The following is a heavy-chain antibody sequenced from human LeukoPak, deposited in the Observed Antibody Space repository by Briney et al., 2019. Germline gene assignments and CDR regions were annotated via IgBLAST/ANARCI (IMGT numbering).Heavy chain of an antibody. CDR3: AKGTHYYYYYMDV. J-gene: IGHJ6*03. Sequence: GSLRLSCAASGFTFSSYAMSWVRQAPGKGLEWVSAISGSGGSTYYADSVMGRFTISRDNSKNTLYLQMNSLRAEDTAVYYCAKGTHYYYYYMDVWGKGTTVTVSS. V-gene: IGHV3-23*01. CDR2: ISGSGGST. CDR1: GFTFSSYA.